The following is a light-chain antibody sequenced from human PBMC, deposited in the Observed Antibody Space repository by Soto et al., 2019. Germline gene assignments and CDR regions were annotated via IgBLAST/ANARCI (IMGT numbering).Light chain of an antibody. Sequence: QSALTQPRSVSGSPGQSVTISCTGTSSDVGGYNFVSWYQQYPGKVPKLIIYDVSLRPSGVPDRFSASKSDNTASLTISGLQAEDEADYYCCSYAGSSTLFGGGTKVTVL. CDR1: SSDVGGYNF. V-gene: IGLV2-11*01. CDR2: DVS. CDR3: CSYAGSSTL. J-gene: IGLJ2*01.